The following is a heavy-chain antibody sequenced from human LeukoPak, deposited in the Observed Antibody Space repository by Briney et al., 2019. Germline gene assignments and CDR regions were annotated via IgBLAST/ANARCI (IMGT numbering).Heavy chain of an antibody. CDR1: GDSISRYY. CDR2: IYYSGST. J-gene: IGHJ4*02. Sequence: PSETLSLTCIVSGDSISRYYWSWIRQPPGKGLEWIGSIYYSGSTYYNPSLKSRVTIFVDTSKKQFSLKLSSVTAADTAVYYCARQSDDYDSSGYYHTIDYWGQGTLVTVSS. V-gene: IGHV4-39*01. D-gene: IGHD3-22*01. CDR3: ARQSDDYDSSGYYHTIDY.